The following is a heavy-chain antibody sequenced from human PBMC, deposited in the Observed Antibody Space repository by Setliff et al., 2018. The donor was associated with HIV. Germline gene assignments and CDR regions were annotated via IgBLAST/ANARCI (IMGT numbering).Heavy chain of an antibody. J-gene: IGHJ1*01. CDR1: GGSISSHY. V-gene: IGHV4-59*11. Sequence: SETLSLTCTVSGGSISSHYWSWIRQPPGKGLERIGSIYYSGSTNYNPSLKSRVTISVDTSKNQFSLKLSSVTAANTAVYYCARDRQGRSGYYEFFQQWGQGTLVTVSS. CDR2: IYYSGST. D-gene: IGHD3-22*01. CDR3: ARDRQGRSGYYEFFQQ.